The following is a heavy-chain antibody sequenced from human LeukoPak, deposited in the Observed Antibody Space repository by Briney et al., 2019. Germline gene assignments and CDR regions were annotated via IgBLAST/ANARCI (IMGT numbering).Heavy chain of an antibody. CDR3: VRDRYYSGSSSDY. V-gene: IGHV1-2*02. D-gene: IGHD1-26*01. CDR1: GYIFTDYY. Sequence: ASVKVSCKASGYIFTDYYIHWVRQAPGQGLEWMGWINPYSGCTNYAQNFQVRGTMTSDTSISTAYMEVRRLRSDDTAIYFCVRDRYYSGSSSDYWDQGTLVTVSS. J-gene: IGHJ4*02. CDR2: INPYSGCT.